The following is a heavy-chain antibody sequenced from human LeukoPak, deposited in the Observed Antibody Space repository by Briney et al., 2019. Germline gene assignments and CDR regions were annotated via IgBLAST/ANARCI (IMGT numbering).Heavy chain of an antibody. CDR3: AKRGVVIRVFLVGFHKEAYYFDS. V-gene: IGHV3-23*01. J-gene: IGHJ4*02. CDR2: LSGSGGGT. Sequence: GGSLRLSCAVSGITLSNYGVSWVRQAPGKGLEWVAGLSGSGGGTNYADSVQGRFTISRDNPKNTPYLQMNSLRAEDTAVYFCAKRGVVIRVFLVGFHKEAYYFDSWGQGALVTVSS. D-gene: IGHD3-10*01. CDR1: GITLSNYG.